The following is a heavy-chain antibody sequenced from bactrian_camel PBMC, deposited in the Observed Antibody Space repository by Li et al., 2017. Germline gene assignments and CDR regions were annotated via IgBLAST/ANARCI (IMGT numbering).Heavy chain of an antibody. CDR3: AAGISCEWRYFNF. J-gene: IGHJ4*01. CDR2: IDSDGRTT. Sequence: VQLVESGGSSVQAGGSLELSCAARGFKGREYCLAWFRQAPGEVPEGVAAIDSDGRTTYADSVKGRFTISSDSRKNTLYPRMNSLKPDDTAIYYCAAGISCEWRYFNFWGQGTQVTVS. CDR1: GFKGREYC. D-gene: IGHD1*01. V-gene: IGHV3S31*01.